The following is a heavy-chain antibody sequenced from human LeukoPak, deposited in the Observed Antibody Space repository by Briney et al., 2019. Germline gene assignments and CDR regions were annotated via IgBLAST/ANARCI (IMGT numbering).Heavy chain of an antibody. V-gene: IGHV4-39*01. CDR2: ISYSGST. CDR1: GVSISSNSQY. Sequence: PSETLALTCTVSGVSISSNSQYWAWIRQPPGKGLEWLGTISYSGSTHYNPSLKSRVTISLDTTKNQFSLKLSSMTAADTAVYYCVRNPWTSTLDYWGQGTLVTVSS. CDR3: VRNPWTSTLDY. J-gene: IGHJ4*02. D-gene: IGHD5/OR15-5a*01.